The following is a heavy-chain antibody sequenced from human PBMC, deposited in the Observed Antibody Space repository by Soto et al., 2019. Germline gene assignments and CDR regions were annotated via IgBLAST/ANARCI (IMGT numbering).Heavy chain of an antibody. CDR1: GGSISSSSYY. D-gene: IGHD5-18*01. CDR2: IYYSGST. CDR3: ARLPQHGQLWAIHFIDY. J-gene: IGHJ4*02. V-gene: IGHV4-39*01. Sequence: SETLSLTCTVSGGSISSSSYYWGWIRQPPGKGLEWIGSIYYSGSTYYNPSLKSRVTISVDTSKNQFSLKLSSVTAADTAVYYCARLPQHGQLWAIHFIDYWGQGTLVTVSS.